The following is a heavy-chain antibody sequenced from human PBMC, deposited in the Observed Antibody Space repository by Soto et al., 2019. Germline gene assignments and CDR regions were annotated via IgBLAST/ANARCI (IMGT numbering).Heavy chain of an antibody. Sequence: ASVKVSCKASGYTFTSYYMHWVRQAPGQGLEWMGIINPSGGSTSYAQKFQGRVTMTRDTCTSTVYMELSSLRSEDTAVYYCASRYYGSGSYYTPDYYYGMDVWGQGTKVTVYS. D-gene: IGHD3-10*01. J-gene: IGHJ6*02. CDR2: INPSGGST. CDR3: ASRYYGSGSYYTPDYYYGMDV. V-gene: IGHV1-46*01. CDR1: GYTFTSYY.